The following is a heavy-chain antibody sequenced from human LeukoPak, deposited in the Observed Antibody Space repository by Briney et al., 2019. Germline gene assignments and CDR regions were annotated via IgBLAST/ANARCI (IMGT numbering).Heavy chain of an antibody. D-gene: IGHD3-22*01. V-gene: IGHV4-38-2*02. CDR2: IYHSGST. Sequence: SETLSLTCTVSGYSISSGYYWGWIRQPPGKGLEWTGSIYHSGSTYYNPSLKSRVTISVDTSKNQFSLKLSSVTAADTAVYYCARGRDYDIDYWGQGTLVTVSS. J-gene: IGHJ4*02. CDR3: ARGRDYDIDY. CDR1: GYSISSGYY.